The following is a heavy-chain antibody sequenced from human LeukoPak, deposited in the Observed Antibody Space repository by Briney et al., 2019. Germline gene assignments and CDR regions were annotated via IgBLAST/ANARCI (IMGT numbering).Heavy chain of an antibody. V-gene: IGHV1-2*02. D-gene: IGHD3-10*01. CDR1: GYTFTGYY. J-gene: IGHJ4*02. Sequence: GASVKVSCKASGYTFTGYYMHWVRQAPGQGLEWMGWINPHTGGTNYAQKFQGRVTMTRDASISTAYMELSRLRSDDTAVYYCARDRGTTMLRGTFDYWGQGTLVTVSS. CDR2: INPHTGGT. CDR3: ARDRGTTMLRGTFDY.